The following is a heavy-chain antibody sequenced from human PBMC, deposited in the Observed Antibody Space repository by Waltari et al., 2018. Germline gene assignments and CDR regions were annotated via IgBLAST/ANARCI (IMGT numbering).Heavy chain of an antibody. CDR3: ASPRSRGYYDSSGYYHYSLDY. CDR1: GFTVSSNY. CDR2: IYSGGST. Sequence: EVQLVESGGGLIQPGGSLRLSCAASGFTVSSNYMSWVRQAPGTGLEWVSVIYSGGSTYYADSVKGRFTISRDNSKNTLYLQMNSLRAEDTAVYYCASPRSRGYYDSSGYYHYSLDYWGQGTLVTVSS. J-gene: IGHJ4*02. D-gene: IGHD3-22*01. V-gene: IGHV3-53*01.